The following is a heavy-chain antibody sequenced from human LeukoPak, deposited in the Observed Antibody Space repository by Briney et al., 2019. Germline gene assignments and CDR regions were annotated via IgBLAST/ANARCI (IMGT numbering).Heavy chain of an antibody. V-gene: IGHV1-2*02. CDR3: ARWQYQLLYGYYYYYMDV. CDR2: INPNSGGT. Sequence: ASVKVSCKASGYTFTGYYMHWVRQAPGQGLEWMGWINPNSGGTNYAQKFQGRVTMTRDTSISTAYMELSRLRSDDTAVYYCARWQYQLLYGYYYYYMDVWGKGTTVTVS. CDR1: GYTFTGYY. J-gene: IGHJ6*03. D-gene: IGHD2-2*02.